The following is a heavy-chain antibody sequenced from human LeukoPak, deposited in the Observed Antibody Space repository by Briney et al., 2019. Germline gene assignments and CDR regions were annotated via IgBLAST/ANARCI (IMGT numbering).Heavy chain of an antibody. CDR2: ISSSSSYI. D-gene: IGHD3-16*01. V-gene: IGHV3-21*06. CDR1: GFTFSSYS. CDR3: ARGRGWVDH. Sequence: GGSLRLSCAASGFTFSSYSMNWVRQAPGKGLEWVSSISSSSSYIYYADSVKGRFTISRDDARSSVYLQLSSLRAEDTALYFCARGRGWVDHWGQGTLVTVSS. J-gene: IGHJ4*02.